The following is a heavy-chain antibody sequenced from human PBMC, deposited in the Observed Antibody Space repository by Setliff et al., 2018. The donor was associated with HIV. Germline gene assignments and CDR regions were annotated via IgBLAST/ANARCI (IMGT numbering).Heavy chain of an antibody. CDR3: AKVVMGAVDY. CDR1: GFTFSTYW. D-gene: IGHD1-26*01. CDR2: IKKDGSEK. V-gene: IGHV3-7*03. Sequence: GGSLRLSCEASGFTFSTYWMSWVRQAPGKGLEWVANIKKDGSEKFYVDSVKGRFTISKDNAKSSLYLQMNSLRAEDTAVYYCAKVVMGAVDYWGQGTLVTVSS. J-gene: IGHJ4*02.